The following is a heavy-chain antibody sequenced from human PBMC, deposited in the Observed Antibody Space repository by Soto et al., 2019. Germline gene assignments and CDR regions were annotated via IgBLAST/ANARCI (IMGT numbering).Heavy chain of an antibody. D-gene: IGHD3-9*01. CDR2: INHSGST. CDR3: ASLNSDILTGYYDAFDI. V-gene: IGHV4-34*01. J-gene: IGHJ3*02. Sequence: SETLSLTCAVYGGSFSGYYWSWIRQPPGKGLEWIGEINHSGSTNYNPSLKSRFTISVDTSKNQFSLKLSSVTAADTAVYYCASLNSDILTGYYDAFDIWGQGTMVTVSS. CDR1: GGSFSGYY.